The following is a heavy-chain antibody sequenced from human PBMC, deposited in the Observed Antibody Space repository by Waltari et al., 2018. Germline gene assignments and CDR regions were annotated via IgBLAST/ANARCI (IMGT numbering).Heavy chain of an antibody. Sequence: EVQLVESGGGLVKPGGSLRLSCAASGFTFSRSSMTWVRQAPGKGLEGVSSISSSSSYIYYADSVKGRFTISRDNAKNSLYLQMNSLRAEDTAVYYCARDMARASVPDYWGQGTLVTVSS. D-gene: IGHD3-10*01. CDR3: ARDMARASVPDY. J-gene: IGHJ4*02. CDR2: ISSSSSYI. V-gene: IGHV3-21*01. CDR1: GFTFSRSS.